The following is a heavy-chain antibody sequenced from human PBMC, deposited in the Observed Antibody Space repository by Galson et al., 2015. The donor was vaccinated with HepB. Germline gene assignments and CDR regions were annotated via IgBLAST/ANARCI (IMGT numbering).Heavy chain of an antibody. J-gene: IGHJ3*02. CDR3: ARRMQWVGGFDM. V-gene: IGHV3-21*04. D-gene: IGHD6-19*01. CDR2: ISSGSGYT. Sequence: SLRLSCAASGFTFTRHTMNWVRQAPGKGLEWVSYISSGSGYTEYADSVKGRFTISRDNAKNSLYLQMNSLKADDTAVYYCARRMQWVGGFDMWGQGTMVTVSS. CDR1: GFTFTRHT.